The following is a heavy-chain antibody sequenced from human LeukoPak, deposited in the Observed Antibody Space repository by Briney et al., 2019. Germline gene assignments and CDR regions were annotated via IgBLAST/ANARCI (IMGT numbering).Heavy chain of an antibody. V-gene: IGHV4-39*07. CDR3: ARDRWAEGQPAGTPLGDYYMDV. CDR2: IYHSGST. Sequence: PSETLSLTCTVSGGSISSSSYYWGWIRQPPGKGLEWIGSIYHSGSTYYNPSLKSRVTISVDTSKNQFSLKLSSVTAADTAVYYCARDRWAEGQPAGTPLGDYYMDVWGKGTTVTVSS. D-gene: IGHD2-2*01. CDR1: GGSISSSSYY. J-gene: IGHJ6*03.